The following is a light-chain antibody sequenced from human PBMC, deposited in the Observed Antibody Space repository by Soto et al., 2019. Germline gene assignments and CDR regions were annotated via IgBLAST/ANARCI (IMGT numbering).Light chain of an antibody. CDR1: QSVSTW. V-gene: IGKV1-5*01. CDR3: QQYDSYSRT. J-gene: IGKJ1*01. Sequence: IPMTQSPSTLSASVGDRVTITCRASQSVSTWLAWYQQKPGKAPKLLIYDASSLQGGVPSRFSGSGSGTEFTLTISSLQHDDFATYYRQQYDSYSRTFGQGTNVDIK. CDR2: DAS.